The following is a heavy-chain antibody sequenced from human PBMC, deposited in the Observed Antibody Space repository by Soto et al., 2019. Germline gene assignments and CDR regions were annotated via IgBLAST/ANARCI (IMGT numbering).Heavy chain of an antibody. Sequence: QVQLVESGGGVVQPGRSLRLSCAASGFSVSAYTVHWVRQAPGKGLEWVAVISSDGNHKYYTDSVKGRFAISRDTSTNTVILQMNSLGPEDTAVYYCARWEQPRFEYWGQGALVTVSS. CDR2: ISSDGNHK. CDR3: ARWEQPRFEY. D-gene: IGHD1-1*01. CDR1: GFSVSAYT. V-gene: IGHV3-30*09. J-gene: IGHJ4*02.